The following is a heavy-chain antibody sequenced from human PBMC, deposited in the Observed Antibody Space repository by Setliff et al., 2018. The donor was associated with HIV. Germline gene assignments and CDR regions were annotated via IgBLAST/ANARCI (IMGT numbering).Heavy chain of an antibody. V-gene: IGHV1-8*02. Sequence: PGESLKISCKGSGYTLTSYEINWVRQATGQGLEWMGWMNPNSGDTGYAQKFQGRVTMTRNTSISTAFMELSSLKTDDTAVYYCIRPLWYNNGWTFDNWGQGTLVTVSS. D-gene: IGHD6-19*01. CDR1: GYTLTSYE. CDR2: MNPNSGDT. J-gene: IGHJ4*02. CDR3: IRPLWYNNGWTFDN.